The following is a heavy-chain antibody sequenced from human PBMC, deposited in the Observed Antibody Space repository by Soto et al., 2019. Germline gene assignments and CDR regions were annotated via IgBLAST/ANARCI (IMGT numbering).Heavy chain of an antibody. J-gene: IGHJ6*02. Sequence: GGSLRLSCATSGFTFSRYGMHWVRQAPGRGLEWLAVISYDGTDRYYADSVKGRFTISRDNSRNTLYLQMNSLGVEDRAVYYCARDRAYYYDSSGYKRQTYYYNGMDVWGQGTTVTVS. CDR1: GFTFSRYG. CDR3: ARDRAYYYDSSGYKRQTYYYNGMDV. D-gene: IGHD3-22*01. V-gene: IGHV3-30*03. CDR2: ISYDGTDR.